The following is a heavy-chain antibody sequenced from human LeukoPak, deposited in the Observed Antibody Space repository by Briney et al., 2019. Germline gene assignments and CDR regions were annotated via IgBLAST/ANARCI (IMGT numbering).Heavy chain of an antibody. J-gene: IGHJ6*02. V-gene: IGHV3-33*01. Sequence: GGSLRLSCAASGFTFSSYGMHWVRQAPGKGLEWVAVIWYDGGNKYYADSVKGRFTISRDNSKNTLYLQMNSLRAEDTAVYYCARESGYSGYDVYYYGMDVWGQGTTVTVSS. D-gene: IGHD5-12*01. CDR2: IWYDGGNK. CDR1: GFTFSSYG. CDR3: ARESGYSGYDVYYYGMDV.